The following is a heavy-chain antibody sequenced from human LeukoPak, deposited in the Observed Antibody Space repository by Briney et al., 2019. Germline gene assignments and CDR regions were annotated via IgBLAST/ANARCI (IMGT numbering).Heavy chain of an antibody. D-gene: IGHD3-10*01. CDR3: ARDRYYYGSGSPRDAFDI. Sequence: ASVKVSCKASGYTFTSYDINWVRQATGQGLEWMGWMNPNSGNTGYAQKFQGRVTMTRNTSISTAYMELSSLRSEDTAVYYCARDRYYYGSGSPRDAFDIWGQGTMVTVSS. V-gene: IGHV1-8*01. CDR1: GYTFTSYD. CDR2: MNPNSGNT. J-gene: IGHJ3*02.